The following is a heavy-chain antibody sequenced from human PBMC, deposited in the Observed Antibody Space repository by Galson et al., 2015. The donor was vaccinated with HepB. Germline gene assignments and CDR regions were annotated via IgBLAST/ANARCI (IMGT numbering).Heavy chain of an antibody. CDR2: IYYSGST. D-gene: IGHD3-10*01. Sequence: SETLSLTCTVSGGSVSIGSYYWSWIRQPPGKGLEWIGYIYYSGSTNYNPSLNSRVTISVDTSKNQFSLKLSSVTAADTAVYYCARADRLGRSYGMDVWGQGTTVTVSS. CDR3: ARADRLGRSYGMDV. V-gene: IGHV4-61*01. J-gene: IGHJ6*02. CDR1: GGSVSIGSYY.